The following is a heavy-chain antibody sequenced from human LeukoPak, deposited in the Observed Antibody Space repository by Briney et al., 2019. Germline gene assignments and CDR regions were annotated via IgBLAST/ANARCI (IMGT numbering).Heavy chain of an antibody. V-gene: IGHV4-61*01. J-gene: IGHJ5*02. CDR2: IYYSGST. CDR1: GGSISTSSYY. Sequence: SETLSLTCTVSGGSISTSSYYWGWLRQPPGTGLEWIGYIYYSGSTNYNPSLKSRVTISVDTSKNQFSLKLSSVTAADTAVYYCAGEPDSSSRPWFDPWGQGTLVTVSS. D-gene: IGHD6-6*01. CDR3: AGEPDSSSRPWFDP.